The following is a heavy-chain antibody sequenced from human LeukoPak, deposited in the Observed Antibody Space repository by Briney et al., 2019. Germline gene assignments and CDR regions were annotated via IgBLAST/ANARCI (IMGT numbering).Heavy chain of an antibody. CDR2: ISWNSGSI. CDR1: GFTFDDYA. Sequence: AGGSLRLSCAASGFTFDDYAMHWVRQAPGKGLEWVSGISWNSGSIGYADSVKGRFTISRDNAKNSLYLQMNSLRAEDTALYYCAKDIYYDSSGRTSFDYWGQGTLVTVSS. J-gene: IGHJ4*02. CDR3: AKDIYYDSSGRTSFDY. D-gene: IGHD3-22*01. V-gene: IGHV3-9*01.